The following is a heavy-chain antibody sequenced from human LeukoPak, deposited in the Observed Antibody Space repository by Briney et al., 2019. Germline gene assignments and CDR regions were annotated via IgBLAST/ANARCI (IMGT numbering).Heavy chain of an antibody. V-gene: IGHV4-39*01. J-gene: IGHJ3*02. CDR1: GGSISSSSYY. CDR2: IYYSGST. CDR3: ARLASEVDI. Sequence: SSETLSPTCTVSGGSISSSSYYWGWIRQPPGKGLEWIGSIYYSGSTYYNPSLKGRVTISVDTSKNQFSLKLSSVTAADTAVYYCARLASEVDIWGQGTMVTVSS.